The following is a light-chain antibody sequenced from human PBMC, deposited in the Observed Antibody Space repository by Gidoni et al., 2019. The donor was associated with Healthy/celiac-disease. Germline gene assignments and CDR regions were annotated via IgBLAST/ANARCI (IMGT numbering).Light chain of an antibody. CDR2: DAS. CDR3: QQYDKLPLLWT. V-gene: IGKV1-33*01. CDR1: QHSSNY. Sequence: IEMNVYTCSLSASVGDRVTITRQASQHSSNYLNWYQQKPGKAPKLLIYDASNLETGVPSRLSGRGAGKDLTFTSSRLQSEDSATYFIQQYDKLPLLWTFGQGTKVEIK. J-gene: IGKJ1*01.